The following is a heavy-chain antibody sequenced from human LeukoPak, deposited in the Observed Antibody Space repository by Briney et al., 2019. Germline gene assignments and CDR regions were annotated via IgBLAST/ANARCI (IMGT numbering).Heavy chain of an antibody. V-gene: IGHV1-18*01. CDR1: GYTFTSYG. J-gene: IGHJ6*02. CDR2: ISAYNGNT. Sequence: ASVKVSCKASGYTFTSYGISWVRQAPGQGLEWMGWISAYNGNTNYAQKLQGRVTMTTDTSTSTAYMELRSLRSDDTAVYYCARETPVVTIFGVVSPLMDVWGQGTTFTVSS. D-gene: IGHD3-3*01. CDR3: ARETPVVTIFGVVSPLMDV.